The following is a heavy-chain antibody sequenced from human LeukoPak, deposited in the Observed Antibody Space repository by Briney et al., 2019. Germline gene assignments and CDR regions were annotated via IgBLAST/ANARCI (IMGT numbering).Heavy chain of an antibody. CDR3: ARRGHWYYYDSSGYYGHPRGAFDI. CDR1: GYSISSGYY. Sequence: SETLSLTCTVSGYSISSGYYWGWIRQPPGKGLEWIGSIYHSGSTNYNPSLKSRVTISVDTSKNQFSLKLSSVAAADTAVYYFARRGHWYYYDSSGYYGHPRGAFDIWGQGTMVTVSS. V-gene: IGHV4-38-2*02. J-gene: IGHJ3*02. CDR2: IYHSGST. D-gene: IGHD3-22*01.